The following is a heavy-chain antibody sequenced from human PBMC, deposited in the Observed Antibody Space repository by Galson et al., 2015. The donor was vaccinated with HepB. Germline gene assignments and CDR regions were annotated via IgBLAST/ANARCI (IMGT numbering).Heavy chain of an antibody. CDR2: TWYRSKWYN. J-gene: IGHJ5*02. D-gene: IGHD3-16*01. V-gene: IGHV6-1*01. CDR1: GDSVSNTGVA. Sequence: CAISGDSVSNTGVAWSWIRQSPSRGLEWLGRTWYRSKWYNDYALSVRSRITINPDTSRNQFSLQLNSVTPEDTAVYYCARDPWGGAGRFDPWGQGTLVTVSS. CDR3: ARDPWGGAGRFDP.